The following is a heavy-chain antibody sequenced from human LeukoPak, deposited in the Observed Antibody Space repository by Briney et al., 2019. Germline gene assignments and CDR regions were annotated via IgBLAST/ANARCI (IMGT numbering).Heavy chain of an antibody. J-gene: IGHJ4*02. CDR3: AKDSGYCDTTSCRLAN. D-gene: IGHD2-2*01. V-gene: IGHV3-23*01. Sequence: AGGSLRLSCAASGFTFSNAWMTWVRQAPGKGLEWVSAISGSGGRTYYVDSVKGRFTISRDNSKNTLYLQMNSLRVEDTALYYCAKDSGYCDTTSCRLANWGQGTLVTVSS. CDR2: ISGSGGRT. CDR1: GFTFSNAW.